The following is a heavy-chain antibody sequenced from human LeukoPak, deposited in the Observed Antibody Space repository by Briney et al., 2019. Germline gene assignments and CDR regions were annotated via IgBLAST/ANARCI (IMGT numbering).Heavy chain of an antibody. V-gene: IGHV4-4*07. D-gene: IGHD4-11*01. J-gene: IGHJ4*02. CDR2: IYTSGST. CDR1: GGSISSYY. Sequence: SETLSLTCTVSGGSISSYYWSWIRQPAGKGLEWIGRIYTSGSTNYNPSLKSRVTISVDKSKNQFSLKLSSATAADTAVYYCARDLGTSNYGYWGQGTLVTVSS. CDR3: ARDLGTSNYGY.